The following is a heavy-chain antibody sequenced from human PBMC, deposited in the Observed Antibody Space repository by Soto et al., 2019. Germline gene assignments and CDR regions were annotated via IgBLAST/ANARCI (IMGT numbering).Heavy chain of an antibody. CDR2: IFSDGNTK. CDR3: TNWRGRLNFEY. CDR1: VFRFSDYG. D-gene: IGHD3-10*01. V-gene: IGHV3-33*06. Sequence: GGSLRLSCAASVFRFSDYGMHCVRQSPGKWLEWVAAIFSDGNTKQYADSVKGRFSVSRDNSENTLYLQMTSLRVDDTAVYYCTNWRGRLNFEYWGQRILGIVSS. J-gene: IGHJ4*02.